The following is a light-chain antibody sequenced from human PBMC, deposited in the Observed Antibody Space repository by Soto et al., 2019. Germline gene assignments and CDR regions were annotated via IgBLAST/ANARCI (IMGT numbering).Light chain of an antibody. V-gene: IGKV1D-43*01. CDR3: QQYYSTPRYT. CDR1: QGVSSY. J-gene: IGKJ2*01. CDR2: YVS. Sequence: AIRMTQSPFSLSASVGDRVTITCWASQGVSSYLAWYQQEPATAPKVFIYYVSSLQSGVPSRFSGSRSGTDYTLTISSLQPEDFATYYCQQYYSTPRYTFGQGTKLEIK.